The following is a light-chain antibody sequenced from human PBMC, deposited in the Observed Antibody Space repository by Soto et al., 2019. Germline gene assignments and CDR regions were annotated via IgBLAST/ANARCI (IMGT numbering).Light chain of an antibody. CDR1: SSDVGGYNY. J-gene: IGLJ1*01. Sequence: QSVLTQPASVSGSPGQSITISCTGTSSDVGGYNYVSWYQQHPGKAPKLMIYDVSNRPSGVSNRVSGAKSGNAASLTVSGLQADDDADYYCSSYTSSSSLYVFGTGTSSPS. V-gene: IGLV2-14*01. CDR3: SSYTSSSSLYV. CDR2: DVS.